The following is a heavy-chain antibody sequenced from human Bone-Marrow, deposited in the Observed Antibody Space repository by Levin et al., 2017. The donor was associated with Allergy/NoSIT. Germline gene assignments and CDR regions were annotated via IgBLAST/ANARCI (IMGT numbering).Heavy chain of an antibody. Sequence: GGSLRLSCAASGFTFSSYAMAWVRQAPGKGLQWVSTIRPTGGRTYYADSVEGRFTISRDNSKNTVYLQMNSLRAEDTAKYYCAREPGGSGWYTVDYWGRGTLVTVSS. V-gene: IGHV3-23*01. J-gene: IGHJ4*02. D-gene: IGHD6-13*01. CDR1: GFTFSSYA. CDR3: AREPGGSGWYTVDY. CDR2: IRPTGGRT.